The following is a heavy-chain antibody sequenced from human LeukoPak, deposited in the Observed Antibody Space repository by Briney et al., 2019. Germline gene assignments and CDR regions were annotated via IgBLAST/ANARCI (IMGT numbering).Heavy chain of an antibody. Sequence: GGSLRLSCVASGFTFSSYAMSWVRQAPGKGLEWVSLISTSSRTHYADSMKGRFTISRDNSRNSLYLQMNSLRAEDTAVYYCARGEWSSSPFDSWGQGTLVTVSS. D-gene: IGHD6-6*01. CDR2: ISTSSRT. V-gene: IGHV3-23*05. J-gene: IGHJ4*02. CDR3: ARGEWSSSPFDS. CDR1: GFTFSSYA.